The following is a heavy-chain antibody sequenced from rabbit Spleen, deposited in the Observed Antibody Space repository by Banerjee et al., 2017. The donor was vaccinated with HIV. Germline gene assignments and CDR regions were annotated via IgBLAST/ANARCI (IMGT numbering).Heavy chain of an antibody. V-gene: IGHV1S7*01. CDR3: VRGASSSGYYSL. J-gene: IGHJ4*01. CDR2: IDLVFGGT. Sequence: QELVESGGGLVQPGGSLKLSCKASRFDFSTYSMSWVRQAPGKGLEWIGYIDLVFGGTYYATWVNGRFTISSHNAQNTLYLQLNSLTAADTATYFCVRGASSSGYYSLWGPGTLVTVS. CDR1: RFDFSTYS. D-gene: IGHD1-1*01.